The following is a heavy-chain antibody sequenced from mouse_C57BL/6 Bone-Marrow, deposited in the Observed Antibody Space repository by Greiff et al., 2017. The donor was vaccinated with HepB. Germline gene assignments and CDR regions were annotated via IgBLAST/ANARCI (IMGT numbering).Heavy chain of an antibody. J-gene: IGHJ4*01. CDR2: IGRGGST. Sequence: QVQLQQSGPGLVQPSQSLSITCTVSGFSLTSYGVHWVRQSPGKGLEWLGVIGRGGSTDYNAAFMSRLSITKDNSKSQVFFKMNSLQADDTAIYYCAKKGIVRYAMDYWGQGTSVTVSS. CDR1: GFSLTSYG. V-gene: IGHV2-5*01. D-gene: IGHD2-5*01. CDR3: AKKGIVRYAMDY.